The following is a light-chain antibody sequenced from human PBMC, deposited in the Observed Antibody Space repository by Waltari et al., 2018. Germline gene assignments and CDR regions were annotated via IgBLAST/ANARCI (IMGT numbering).Light chain of an antibody. CDR3: MQGTHSPPYT. CDR2: KVS. CDR1: QSLVHRDGNPY. V-gene: IGKV2-30*02. Sequence: DVVMTQSPLSLPVTLGQPASISCRSSQSLVHRDGNPYLNWFQQRPGKSPRRLIYKVSNRDSGVPDRFSGSGSGTDFTLKISRVEAEDVGVYYCMQGTHSPPYTFGQGTKLEIK. J-gene: IGKJ2*01.